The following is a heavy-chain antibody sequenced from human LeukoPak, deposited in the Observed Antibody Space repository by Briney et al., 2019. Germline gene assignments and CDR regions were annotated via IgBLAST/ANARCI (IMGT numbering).Heavy chain of an antibody. CDR2: IYHSGST. D-gene: IGHD3-10*01. J-gene: IGHJ4*02. CDR1: GYSISSGYY. Sequence: SETLSLTCAVSGYSISSGYYWGWIPQPPGKGLEWIGSIYHSGSTYYHPSLKSRVAISVDTSKNQFSLKLSSVTAADTDVYYCAREFLVFVYWGQGTLVTVSS. V-gene: IGHV4-38-2*02. CDR3: AREFLVFVY.